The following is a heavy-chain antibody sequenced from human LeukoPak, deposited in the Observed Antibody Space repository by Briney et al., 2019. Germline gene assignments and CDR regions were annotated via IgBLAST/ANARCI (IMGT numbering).Heavy chain of an antibody. CDR3: AKKTSYCGGDCYPYYFDH. D-gene: IGHD2-21*02. V-gene: IGHV3-23*01. CDR2: ISGSGGST. Sequence: GGSLRLSCAASGFAFSSYTMGWVREAPGKGLEWVSAISGSGGSTYYADSVKGRFTISRDNSKNTLYVQMNSLRAEDTAVYYCAKKTSYCGGDCYPYYFDHWGQGTLVTVSS. J-gene: IGHJ4*02. CDR1: GFAFSSYT.